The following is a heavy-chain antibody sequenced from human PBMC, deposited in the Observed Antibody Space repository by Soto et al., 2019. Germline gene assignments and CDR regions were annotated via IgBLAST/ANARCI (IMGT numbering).Heavy chain of an antibody. D-gene: IGHD3-10*01. CDR1: GDTFTFYS. CDR2: INPILSMS. J-gene: IGHJ4*02. Sequence: QVQLVQSGAEVKRPGSSVKVSCKASGDTFTFYSINWVRRAPGLGLEWMGRINPILSMSNYAQRFQGRVTMPADKSASTAYMELSSLRSEDTAIYYCASSYGSGYRAFDYWGQGALVTVSS. V-gene: IGHV1-69*02. CDR3: ASSYGSGYRAFDY.